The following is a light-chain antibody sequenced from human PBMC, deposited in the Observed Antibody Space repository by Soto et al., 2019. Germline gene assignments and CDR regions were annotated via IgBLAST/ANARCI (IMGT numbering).Light chain of an antibody. Sequence: ETVMTQSLATLSVSPGERATLSCRASQSVSSNLAWYKQKPGQAPRLLIHGASTRATGVPARFSGSGSGTEFTLTISSLQSEDFAVYYCQQYGSSPYTFGQGTKVDIK. V-gene: IGKV3-15*01. J-gene: IGKJ2*01. CDR3: QQYGSSPYT. CDR2: GAS. CDR1: QSVSSN.